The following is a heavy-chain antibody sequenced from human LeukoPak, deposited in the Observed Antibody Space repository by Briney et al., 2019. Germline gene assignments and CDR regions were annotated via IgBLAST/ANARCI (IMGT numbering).Heavy chain of an antibody. CDR1: GGSISSTSYY. V-gene: IGHV4-39*01. J-gene: IGHJ5*02. D-gene: IGHD3-10*01. CDR2: IFYSGTT. CDR3: ARQIRMGDYYGSGSYCNAAGYYWFDP. Sequence: SETLSLTCTVSGGSISSTSYYWAWIRQPPGKGLDWIGSIFYSGTTHYNPSLESRVTISVDTSKNQFSLKLTSVTAADSTVYHCARQIRMGDYYGSGSYCNAAGYYWFDPWGQGTLVTVSP.